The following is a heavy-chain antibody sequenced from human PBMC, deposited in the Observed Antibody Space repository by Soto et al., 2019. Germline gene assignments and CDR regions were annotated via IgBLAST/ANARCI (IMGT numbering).Heavy chain of an antibody. Sequence: GGSLRLSCAASGFTFSSYGMHCVRQAPGKGLEWVAVISYDGSNKYYPDSVKGRFTISRENSKNTLYLQMNSLRAGDTAVYYCAREGIWFGEKNGNYYHYGMDVWGQGTTVTVSS. CDR3: AREGIWFGEKNGNYYHYGMDV. V-gene: IGHV3-30*03. J-gene: IGHJ6*02. CDR1: GFTFSSYG. D-gene: IGHD3-10*01. CDR2: ISYDGSNK.